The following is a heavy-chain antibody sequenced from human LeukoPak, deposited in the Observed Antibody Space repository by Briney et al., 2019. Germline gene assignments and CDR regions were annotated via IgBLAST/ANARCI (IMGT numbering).Heavy chain of an antibody. V-gene: IGHV3-13*01. CDR3: ARGPPRGKYYYLDV. CDR1: GFTFSSFD. CDR2: IGTASDT. Sequence: GGSLRPSCAASGFTFSSFDMHWVRQPTGQGLEWVSTIGTASDTYYPGSVEGRFTLSRDNAKNSLYLQMNSLTAGDTAVYYCARGPPRGKYYYLDVWGKGTTVTVSS. J-gene: IGHJ6*03. D-gene: IGHD1-1*01.